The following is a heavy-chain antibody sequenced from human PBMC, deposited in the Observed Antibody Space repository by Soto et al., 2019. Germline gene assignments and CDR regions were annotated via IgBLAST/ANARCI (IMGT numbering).Heavy chain of an antibody. V-gene: IGHV4-59*08. CDR1: GGSIGSYY. CDR2: IYYSGST. Sequence: QVQLQESGPGLVKPSETLSLTCSVSGGSIGSYYWSWIRQPPGKGLEWIGYIYYSGSTNYNPSLRSRVTISVDTSKNQFSLKLSSVTAADTAVDYCARGGWRQIDYWGQGTLVTVSS. J-gene: IGHJ4*02. CDR3: ARGGWRQIDY. D-gene: IGHD3-3*01.